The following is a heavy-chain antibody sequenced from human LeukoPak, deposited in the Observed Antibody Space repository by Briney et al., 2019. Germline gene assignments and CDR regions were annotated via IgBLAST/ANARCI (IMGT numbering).Heavy chain of an antibody. J-gene: IGHJ4*02. CDR3: ARFIVGATTADY. D-gene: IGHD1-26*01. V-gene: IGHV1-18*01. CDR2: ISAYDGNT. Sequence: ASVKVSCKASGYTFTSYGISWVRQAPGQGLEWMGWISAYDGNTNYAQKLQGRVTMTTDTSTSTAYMELRSLRSDDTAVYYCARFIVGATTADYWGQGTLVTVSS. CDR1: GYTFTSYG.